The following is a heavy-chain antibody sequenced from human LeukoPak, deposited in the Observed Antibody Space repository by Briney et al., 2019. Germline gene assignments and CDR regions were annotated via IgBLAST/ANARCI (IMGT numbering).Heavy chain of an antibody. CDR3: GTGRTHSDAFDI. Sequence: SGGSLRLSCAASGFTVSSNYMSWVRQAPGKGLEWVSVIYSGGSTYYADSVKGRFTISRDNSKNTLYLQMNSLRAEDTAVYYCGTGRTHSDAFDIWGQGTMVTVSS. V-gene: IGHV3-53*01. CDR2: IYSGGST. D-gene: IGHD2-2*01. CDR1: GFTVSSNY. J-gene: IGHJ3*02.